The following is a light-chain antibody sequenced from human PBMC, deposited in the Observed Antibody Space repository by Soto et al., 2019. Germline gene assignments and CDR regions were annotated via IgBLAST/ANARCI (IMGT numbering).Light chain of an antibody. Sequence: QSVVTQPPSASGTPGQRVTISCSGSSSNIGTNAVNWCQQLPGTAPRLLIYSNDQRPPGVPDRFSGSKSSTSASLGISGLQSEDEADYFCAVWDDSLNGWVFGGGTKLTVL. CDR3: AVWDDSLNGWV. CDR1: SSNIGTNA. CDR2: SND. V-gene: IGLV1-44*01. J-gene: IGLJ3*02.